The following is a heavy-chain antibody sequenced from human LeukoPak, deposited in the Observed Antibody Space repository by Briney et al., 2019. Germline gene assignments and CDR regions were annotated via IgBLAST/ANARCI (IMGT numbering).Heavy chain of an antibody. CDR1: GYSISSGYY. D-gene: IGHD3-16*02. CDR2: IYHSGST. Sequence: TSETPSLTCAVSGYSISSGYYWGWIRQPPGKGLEWIGSIYHSGSTYYDPSLKSRVTISVDTSKNLFSLKLSSVTAADTAVYYCATTYDYRLGELSSFDYWGQGTLVTVSS. J-gene: IGHJ4*02. CDR3: ATTYDYRLGELSSFDY. V-gene: IGHV4-38-2*01.